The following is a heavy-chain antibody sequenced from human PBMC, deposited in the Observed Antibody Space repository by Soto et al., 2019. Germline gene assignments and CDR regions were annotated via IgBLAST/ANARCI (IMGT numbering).Heavy chain of an antibody. J-gene: IGHJ4*02. CDR3: ARDVLDRSGSVYAL. Sequence: QVQLVQSGAEVKKPGSSVKVSCKASGGTFSSYAISWVRQAPGQGLEWMGGIIPIFGTANYAQKFQGRVTITADEYTSTACMELSSLRSEGTAVYYCARDVLDRSGSVYALWGQGTLVTVSS. CDR1: GGTFSSYA. D-gene: IGHD3-22*01. CDR2: IIPIFGTA. V-gene: IGHV1-69*12.